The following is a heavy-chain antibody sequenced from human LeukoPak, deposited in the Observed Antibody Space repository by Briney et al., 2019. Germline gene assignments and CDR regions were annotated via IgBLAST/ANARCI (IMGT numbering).Heavy chain of an antibody. D-gene: IGHD2-15*01. CDR2: ISSSVSTI. CDR3: ARGGYCSGGTCYLFNAFYI. CDR1: GFIVSSVE. Sequence: GGTLRLSCAASGFIVSSVEMNWVRQAPGKGLEWVSYISSSVSTIYYTDSVKGRFTISRDNAKNSLYLQMNSLRVEDTAVYYCARGGYCSGGTCYLFNAFYIWGQGTTVTVSS. V-gene: IGHV3-48*03. J-gene: IGHJ3*02.